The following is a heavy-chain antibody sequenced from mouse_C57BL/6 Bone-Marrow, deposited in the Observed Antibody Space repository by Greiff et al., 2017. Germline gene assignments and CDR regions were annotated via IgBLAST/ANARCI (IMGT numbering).Heavy chain of an antibody. Sequence: VQLQQSGPGLVQPSQSLSITCTVSGFSLTSYGVHWVRQSPGKGLEWLGVIWSGGSTDYNAAFISRLSISKDNSKSQVFFKMNSLQADDTAIYYCARIPGKFAYWGQGTLVTVSA. CDR3: ARIPGKFAY. V-gene: IGHV2-2*01. J-gene: IGHJ3*01. CDR1: GFSLTSYG. CDR2: IWSGGST.